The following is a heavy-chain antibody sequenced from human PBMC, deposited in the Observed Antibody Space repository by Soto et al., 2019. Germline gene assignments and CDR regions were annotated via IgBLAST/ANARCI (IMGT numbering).Heavy chain of an antibody. CDR2: ISNDGNNK. J-gene: IGHJ4*02. V-gene: IGHV3-30*18. CDR3: AKDSGRGSADYYFDY. Sequence: GGSLRPSCAASGFTFSAYGMHWVRQSPGKGLERVAVISNDGNNKYHADSVKGRFTISRDNSKNTLYLQMNSLRAEDTAVYYCAKDSGRGSADYYFDYWGRGTLVTVSS. CDR1: GFTFSAYG. D-gene: IGHD3-10*01.